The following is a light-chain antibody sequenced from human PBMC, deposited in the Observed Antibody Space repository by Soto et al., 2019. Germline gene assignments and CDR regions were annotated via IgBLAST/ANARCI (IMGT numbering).Light chain of an antibody. CDR3: QQYHNLPLT. CDR2: DAS. J-gene: IGKJ4*01. CDR1: QDIRIY. Sequence: DIQMTQSPSSLSASVGDRVTITCQASQDIRIYLNWYQQKPGKVPNLLIYDASTLETGVPSRFSGSGSGTEFTFTISNLQPEDIATYYCQQYHNLPLTFGGGTKVEI. V-gene: IGKV1-33*01.